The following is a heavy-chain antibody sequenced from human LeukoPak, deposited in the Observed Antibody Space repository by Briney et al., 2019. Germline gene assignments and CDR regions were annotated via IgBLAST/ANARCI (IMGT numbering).Heavy chain of an antibody. D-gene: IGHD1-26*01. J-gene: IGHJ4*02. CDR1: GGTFSSYA. CDR2: IIPIFGTA. Sequence: SVKVSCKASGGTFSSYAISWVRQAPGQGLEWMGGIIPIFGTANYAQKFQGRVTITTDESTSTAYMELSSLRSEDMAVYYCARAGELGQLGRSGSYLYWGQGTLVTVSS. V-gene: IGHV1-69*05. CDR3: ARAGELGQLGRSGSYLY.